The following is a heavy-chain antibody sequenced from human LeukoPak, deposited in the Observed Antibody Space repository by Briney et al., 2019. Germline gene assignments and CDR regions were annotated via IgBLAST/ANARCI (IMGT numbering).Heavy chain of an antibody. J-gene: IGHJ4*02. CDR2: ISGSGGST. CDR1: GFTFSSYA. V-gene: IGHV3-23*01. CDR3: AKGVYYYDSSGYYHFDY. Sequence: GGSLRLSCAASGFTFSSYAMSWVRQAPGKGLEWVSAISGSGGSTYYADSVKGRFTISRDNSKNTLYLQMNSLRAEDTAVYYCAKGVYYYDSSGYYHFDYWGQGTLVPVSS. D-gene: IGHD3-22*01.